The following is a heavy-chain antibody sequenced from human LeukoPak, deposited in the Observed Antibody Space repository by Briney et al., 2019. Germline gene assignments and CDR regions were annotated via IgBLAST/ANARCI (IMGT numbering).Heavy chain of an antibody. CDR3: ARRNCGGDCYSYCYYGMDV. J-gene: IGHJ6*02. D-gene: IGHD2-21*02. Sequence: ASVKVSCKASGYTFTSYGISWVRQAPGQGLEWMGWISAYNGNTNYAQKLQGRVTMTTDTSTSTAYMELRSLRSDDTAVYYCARRNCGGDCYSYCYYGMDVWGQGTTVTVSS. CDR2: ISAYNGNT. CDR1: GYTFTSYG. V-gene: IGHV1-18*01.